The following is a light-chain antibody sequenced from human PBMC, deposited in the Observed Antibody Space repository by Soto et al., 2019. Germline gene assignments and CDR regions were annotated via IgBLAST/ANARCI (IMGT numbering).Light chain of an antibody. CDR3: SSYAGSSNV. J-gene: IGLJ1*01. V-gene: IGLV2-8*01. CDR2: EVN. Sequence: QSVLTQPPSASGSPGQSVAISCTVTSSDVGGYNYVSWYQQHPGKAPKLMIYEVNKRPSGVPGRFSGSKSGNTASLTVSGLQAEDEADYYCSSYAGSSNVFGTGTKVTLL. CDR1: SSDVGGYNY.